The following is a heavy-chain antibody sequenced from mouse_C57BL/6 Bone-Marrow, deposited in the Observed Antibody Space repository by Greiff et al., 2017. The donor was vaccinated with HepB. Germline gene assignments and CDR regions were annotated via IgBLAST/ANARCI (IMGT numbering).Heavy chain of an antibody. CDR1: GYTFTSYW. V-gene: IGHV1-55*01. D-gene: IGHD2-4*01. CDR3: ALYYDYAYDFDY. CDR2: IYPGSGST. Sequence: VQLQQPGAELVKPGASVKMSCKASGYTFTSYWITWVKQRPGQGLEWIGDIYPGSGSTNYNEKFKSKATLTVDTSSSTAYMQLSSLTSEDSAVYYCALYYDYAYDFDYWGQGTTLTVSS. J-gene: IGHJ2*01.